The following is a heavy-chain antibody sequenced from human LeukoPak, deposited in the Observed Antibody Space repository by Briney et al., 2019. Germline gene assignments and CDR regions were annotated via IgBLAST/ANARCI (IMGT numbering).Heavy chain of an antibody. CDR1: GFTFDDYA. CDR2: IYSGGST. Sequence: GGSLRLSCAASGFTFDDYAMHWVRQAPGKGLEWVSVIYSGGSTYYADSVKGRFTISRDNSKSTLYLQMNSLRAEDTAVYYCARELIVVVPAAIRRGAFDIWGQGTMVTISS. V-gene: IGHV3-53*01. J-gene: IGHJ3*02. CDR3: ARELIVVVPAAIRRGAFDI. D-gene: IGHD2-2*01.